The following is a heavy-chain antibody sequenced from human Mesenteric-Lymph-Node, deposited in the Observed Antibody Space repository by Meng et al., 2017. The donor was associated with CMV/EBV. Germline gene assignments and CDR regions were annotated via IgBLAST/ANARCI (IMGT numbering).Heavy chain of an antibody. CDR2: IHSSGTT. CDR3: ASHYISSSWNYFDY. V-gene: IGHV3-53*01. D-gene: IGHD6-13*01. CDR1: GFTASSNY. J-gene: IGHJ4*02. Sequence: GGSLRLSCAASGFTASSNYMSWVRQAPGKGLERVSLIHSSGTTYYADSVKGRFTISRDNSKNSLHLHMNNLRAEDTAVYYCASHYISSSWNYFDYWGQGTLVTVSS.